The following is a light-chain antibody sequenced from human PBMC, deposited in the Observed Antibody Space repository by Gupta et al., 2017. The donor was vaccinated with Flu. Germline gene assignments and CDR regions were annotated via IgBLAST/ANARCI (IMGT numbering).Light chain of an antibody. Sequence: PSSLSASIGDRVTSTVRARQGIINDLGWYQQKPGKSPKLLIYGASRGQSGVPSRFSGSGSGTDFTLTISGLQPEDFATYYCRQEDNSPGTFGQGTKVEVK. CDR3: RQEDNSPGT. J-gene: IGKJ1*01. V-gene: IGKV1-6*01. CDR2: GAS. CDR1: QGIIND.